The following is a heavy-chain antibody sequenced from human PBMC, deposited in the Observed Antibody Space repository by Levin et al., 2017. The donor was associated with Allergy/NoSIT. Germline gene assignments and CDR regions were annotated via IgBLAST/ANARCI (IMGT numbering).Heavy chain of an antibody. Sequence: ESLKISCSVSGDSISSIRYYWGWIRQPPGKGLEWIGSIHNSGNTNYNPSLKSRVTISVDTSKNQFSLRLSSVTAADTAVYYCARVEWFPDFWSQGSLVTVSS. CDR2: IHNSGNT. J-gene: IGHJ4*02. D-gene: IGHD3-3*01. CDR3: ARVEWFPDF. CDR1: GDSISSIRYY. V-gene: IGHV4-39*07.